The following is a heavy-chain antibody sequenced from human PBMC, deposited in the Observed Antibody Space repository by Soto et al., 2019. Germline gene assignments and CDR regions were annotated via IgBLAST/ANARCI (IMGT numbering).Heavy chain of an antibody. V-gene: IGHV1-18*01. CDR3: ARTQYSSSTGRYYYYGMDV. Sequence: ASVKVSCKASGYTFSNYGISWVRQAPGQGLEWMGWISCYNGNTNYAQEVQGRVTMTTDTSTSTAFMELRSLRSDDTAMYYCARTQYSSSTGRYYYYGMDVWGQGTTVTVSS. CDR1: GYTFSNYG. CDR2: ISCYNGNT. J-gene: IGHJ6*02. D-gene: IGHD6-6*01.